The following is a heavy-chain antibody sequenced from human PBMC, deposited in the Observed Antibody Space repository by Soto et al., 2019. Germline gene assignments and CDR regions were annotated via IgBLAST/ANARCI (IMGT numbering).Heavy chain of an antibody. CDR3: ASDWSRYYDSSGLMWFY. D-gene: IGHD3-22*01. J-gene: IGHJ4*02. CDR1: GYTFTSYG. Sequence: QIQLAQSGGEMKKPGASVKVSCKASGYTFTSYGISWVRQAPGQGLEWVGWISGHNGDTRYAQNFKGRITMTTNTFTNTAYMELTSMTYDDTAVYYCASDWSRYYDSSGLMWFYWGQGTMVTVSS. V-gene: IGHV1-18*01. CDR2: ISGHNGDT.